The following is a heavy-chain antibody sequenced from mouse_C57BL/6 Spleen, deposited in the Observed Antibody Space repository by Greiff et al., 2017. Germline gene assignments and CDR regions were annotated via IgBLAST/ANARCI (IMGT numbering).Heavy chain of an antibody. Sequence: EVQLQQSGPELVKPGASVKISCKASGYSFTGYYMNWVKQSPEKSLEWIGEINPSTGGTTYNQKFKAKATLTVDKSSSTAYMQLKSLTSEDSAVYYCATYYSNYYYAMDYWGQGTSGTVSS. CDR3: ATYYSNYYYAMDY. CDR2: INPSTGGT. CDR1: GYSFTGYY. D-gene: IGHD2-5*01. J-gene: IGHJ4*01. V-gene: IGHV1-42*01.